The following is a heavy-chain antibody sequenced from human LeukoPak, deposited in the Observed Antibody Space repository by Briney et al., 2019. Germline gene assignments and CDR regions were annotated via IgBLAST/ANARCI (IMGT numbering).Heavy chain of an antibody. V-gene: IGHV3-23*01. Sequence: GGPLRLSCAASGFTFSSYAMSWVRQAPGKGLEWVSVIGDSGVTTFYADSVKGRFTISRDNSKSTLYLQMNSLRAEDTAIYYCTKEKGRIQLWWGQGTLVTVSS. J-gene: IGHJ4*02. CDR1: GFTFSSYA. CDR3: TKEKGRIQLW. D-gene: IGHD5-18*01. CDR2: IGDSGVTT.